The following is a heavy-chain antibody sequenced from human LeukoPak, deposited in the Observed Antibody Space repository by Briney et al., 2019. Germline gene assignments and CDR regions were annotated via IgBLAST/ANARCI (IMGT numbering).Heavy chain of an antibody. V-gene: IGHV1-2*02. CDR3: ARDSSYSSSLYYFEY. CDR2: INPHSGGT. J-gene: IGHJ4*02. Sequence: ASVKVSCKASGYTFTYYYMHWVRQAPGQGLEWMGWINPHSGGTNYAQKFQGRVTMTRDTSISTVYVEVSRLRSDDTAVYYCARDSSYSSSLYYFEYWGQGTLVTVSS. D-gene: IGHD6-6*01. CDR1: GYTFTYYY.